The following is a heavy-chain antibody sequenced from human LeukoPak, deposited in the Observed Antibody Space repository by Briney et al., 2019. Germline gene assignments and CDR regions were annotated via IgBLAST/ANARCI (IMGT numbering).Heavy chain of an antibody. V-gene: IGHV3-64*01. CDR1: GFTFSSYA. CDR2: ISSNGGST. D-gene: IGHD2/OR15-2a*01. Sequence: GGSLRLSCAASGFTFSSYAMHWVRQAPGKGLEYVSAISSNGGSTYYANSVKGRFTISRDNSKNTLYLQMGSLRAEDMAVYYCAIVDLYDPNVPPLFDYWGQGTLVTVSS. J-gene: IGHJ4*02. CDR3: AIVDLYDPNVPPLFDY.